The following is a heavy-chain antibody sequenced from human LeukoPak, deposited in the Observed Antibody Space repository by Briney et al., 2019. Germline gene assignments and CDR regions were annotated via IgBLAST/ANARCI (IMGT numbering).Heavy chain of an antibody. D-gene: IGHD6-13*01. J-gene: IGHJ6*02. Sequence: SVKVSCKVSGYTLTELSMHWVRQAPGQGLEWMGRIIPILGIANYAQKIQGRVTITADKSTSTAYMELSSLRSEDTAVYYCARNPEFESSSWYYYGMDVWGQGTTVTVSS. CDR1: GYTLTELS. CDR2: IIPILGIA. V-gene: IGHV1-69*02. CDR3: ARNPEFESSSWYYYGMDV.